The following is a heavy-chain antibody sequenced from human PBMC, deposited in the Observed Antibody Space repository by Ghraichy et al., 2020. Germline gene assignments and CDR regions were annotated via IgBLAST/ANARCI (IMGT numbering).Heavy chain of an antibody. Sequence: SCAASGFTFTDYWMHWVRQASGKGLVWVSRIYIDESSATYADSVKGRFTISRDNAKNTVFLQMNSLRVDDTAVYYCASSAVTYYGTALDYWGQGNLVTVSS. CDR1: GFTFTDYW. V-gene: IGHV3-74*01. CDR2: IYIDESSA. CDR3: ASSAVTYYGTALDY. D-gene: IGHD1-26*01. J-gene: IGHJ4*02.